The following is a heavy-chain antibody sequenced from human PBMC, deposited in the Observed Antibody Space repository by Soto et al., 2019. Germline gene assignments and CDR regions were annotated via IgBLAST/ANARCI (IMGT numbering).Heavy chain of an antibody. V-gene: IGHV4-59*08. Sequence: QVQLQESGPGLVKPSETLSLTCTVSGGSISSYYWSWIRQPPGKGLEWIGYSYYSGSTNYNPSLKRRVTISVDTSKNQFSLKLSSVTAADTAVYYCARRWGSAFDIWGQGTMVTVSS. CDR2: SYYSGST. CDR1: GGSISSYY. D-gene: IGHD3-16*01. J-gene: IGHJ3*02. CDR3: ARRWGSAFDI.